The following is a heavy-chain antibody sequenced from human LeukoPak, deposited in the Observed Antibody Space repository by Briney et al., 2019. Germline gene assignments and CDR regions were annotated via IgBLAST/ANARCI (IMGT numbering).Heavy chain of an antibody. V-gene: IGHV3-23*01. J-gene: IGHJ4*02. CDR2: ISGSGGST. CDR1: GFTSSSYA. Sequence: GGSLRLSCAASGFTSSSYAMSWVRQAPGKGLEWVSAISGSGGSTYYADSVKGRFTISRDNSKNTLYLQMNSLRAEDTAVYYCAAMVRGVIRFDYWGQGTLVTVSS. D-gene: IGHD3-10*01. CDR3: AAMVRGVIRFDY.